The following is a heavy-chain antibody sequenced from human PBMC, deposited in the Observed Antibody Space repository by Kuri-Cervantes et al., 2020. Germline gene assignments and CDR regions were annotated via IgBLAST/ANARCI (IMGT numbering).Heavy chain of an antibody. D-gene: IGHD3-16*02. J-gene: IGHJ4*02. CDR1: EFTFSRYA. Sequence: GESLKISCAASEFTFSRYAMHWVRQAPGEGLEWVAVISYDGSNKYYADSVKGRFTISRDNSKNTLYLQMNSLRAEDTAVYYCAKDGALRLGELSSGGYFDYWGQGTLVTVSS. V-gene: IGHV3-30*04. CDR2: ISYDGSNK. CDR3: AKDGALRLGELSSGGYFDY.